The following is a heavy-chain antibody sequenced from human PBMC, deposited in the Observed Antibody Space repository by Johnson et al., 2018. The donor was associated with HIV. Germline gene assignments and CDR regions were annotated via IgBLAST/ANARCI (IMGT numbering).Heavy chain of an antibody. D-gene: IGHD6-13*01. Sequence: VQLVESGGGLVQPGGSLRLSCAASGFSFSSYWMSWVRQAPGKGLEWVANIKQDGSENYYVDSVKGRFTISRDNAKNSLYLQMNSLRAEDTAVYYCARLGIAAARGAFDIWGQGTMVTVSS. J-gene: IGHJ3*02. CDR2: IKQDGSEN. CDR1: GFSFSSYW. V-gene: IGHV3-7*04. CDR3: ARLGIAAARGAFDI.